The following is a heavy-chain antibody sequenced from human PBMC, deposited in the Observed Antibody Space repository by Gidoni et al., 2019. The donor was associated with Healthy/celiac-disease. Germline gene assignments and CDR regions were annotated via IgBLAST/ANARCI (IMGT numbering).Heavy chain of an antibody. CDR1: GFTFSSYW. J-gene: IGHJ4*02. V-gene: IGHV3-7*01. D-gene: IGHD2-21*01. CDR2: IKQDGSEK. Sequence: EVQLVESGGGLVQPGGSLRLSCAASGFTFSSYWMSWVRQAPGKGLEGVANIKQDGSEKYYVDSVKGRFTISRDNAKNSLYLQMNSLRAEDTAVYYCARVCYSGCFDYWGQGTLVTVSS. CDR3: ARVCYSGCFDY.